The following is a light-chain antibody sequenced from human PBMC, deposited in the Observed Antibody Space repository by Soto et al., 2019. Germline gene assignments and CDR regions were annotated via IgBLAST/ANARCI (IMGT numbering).Light chain of an antibody. CDR1: QSVSSSY. CDR2: GAS. J-gene: IGKJ2*01. V-gene: IGKV3-20*01. Sequence: EIVLTQSPGTLSLSPWERATLSCRASQSVSSSYLAWYQQKPGQAPRLLIYGASSRATGIPDRFSGSGSGTDFTLIISRLDPEDFAVYYCQHYGSSPYTFGQGTKLEIK. CDR3: QHYGSSPYT.